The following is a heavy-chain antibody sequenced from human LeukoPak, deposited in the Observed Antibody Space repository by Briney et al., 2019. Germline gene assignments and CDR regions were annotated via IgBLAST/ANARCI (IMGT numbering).Heavy chain of an antibody. D-gene: IGHD2-2*01. CDR1: GGSISSGGYY. J-gene: IGHJ4*02. Sequence: PSETLSLTRTVSGGSISSGGYYWSWVRQLLGKGLEWIGEIYHTGSSNYNPSLKSRVTMSVDKSKNQFSLKLSSVTAADTAMYYCASNPVVPAPTSWGQGTLVIVSS. CDR3: ASNPVVPAPTS. V-gene: IGHV4-39*07. CDR2: IYHTGSS.